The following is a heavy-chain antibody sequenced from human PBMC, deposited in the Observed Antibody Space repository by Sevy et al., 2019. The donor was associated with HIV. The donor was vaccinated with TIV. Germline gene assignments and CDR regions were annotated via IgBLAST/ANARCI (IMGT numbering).Heavy chain of an antibody. CDR1: GFISSPYW. CDR3: ARIGYSSSSFDY. Sequence: GGSLRLSCTASGFISSPYWMHWVRQAPGKGLVWVSRINPDGSITSYADAVKGRFTISRDNAKNSLYLQINSLRAEDTAIYYCARIGYSSSSFDYWGQGTLVTISS. V-gene: IGHV3-74*01. CDR2: INPDGSIT. J-gene: IGHJ4*02. D-gene: IGHD6-6*01.